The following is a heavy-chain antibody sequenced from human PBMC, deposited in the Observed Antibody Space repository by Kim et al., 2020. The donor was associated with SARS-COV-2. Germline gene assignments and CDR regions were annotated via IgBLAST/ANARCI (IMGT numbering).Heavy chain of an antibody. V-gene: IGHV4-61*01. Sequence: SETLSLTCTVSGGSVGSDNHYWTWIRQPPGKGLEWIGYIHHSGSTNYNPSLKSRVTLSVDTSKNQFSLKLSSVTTADTAVYYCARDLGGMDVWGQGTTVTVSS. J-gene: IGHJ6*02. CDR3: ARDLGGMDV. CDR2: IHHSGST. CDR1: GGSVGSDNHY.